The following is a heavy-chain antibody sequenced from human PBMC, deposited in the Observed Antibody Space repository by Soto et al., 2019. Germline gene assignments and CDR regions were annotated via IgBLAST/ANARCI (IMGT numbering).Heavy chain of an antibody. CDR2: ISAYNGNT. V-gene: IGHV1-18*01. D-gene: IGHD3-22*01. CDR3: ATPLLHDAFDI. J-gene: IGHJ3*02. CDR1: GYTFTSYG. Sequence: ASVKVSCKASGYTFTSYGISWVRQAPGQGLEWMGWISAYNGNTNYAQKLQGRVTMTTDTSTSTAYMGLRSLRSEDTAVYYCATPLLHDAFDIWGQGTMVTVSS.